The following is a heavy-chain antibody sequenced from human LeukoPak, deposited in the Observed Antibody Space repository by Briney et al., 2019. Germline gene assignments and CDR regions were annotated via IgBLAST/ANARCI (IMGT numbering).Heavy chain of an antibody. J-gene: IGHJ5*02. D-gene: IGHD3-10*01. CDR2: IKQDGSEK. V-gene: IGHV3-7*03. CDR1: GFTFSSYW. Sequence: GGSLRLSCAASGFTFSSYWMSWVRQAPGKGLEWVANIKQDGSEKYYVDSVKGRFTISRDNAENSLYLQMNSLRAEDTAMYYCARPPYGSGSYYNLPRWFDPWGQGTLVTVSS. CDR3: ARPPYGSGSYYNLPRWFDP.